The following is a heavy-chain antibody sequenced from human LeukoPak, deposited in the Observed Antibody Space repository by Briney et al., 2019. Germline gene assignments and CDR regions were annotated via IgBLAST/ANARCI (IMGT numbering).Heavy chain of an antibody. V-gene: IGHV4-34*01. D-gene: IGHD2-2*01. CDR2: INHSGGT. CDR3: TRSPPPGATAYGVVDL. CDR1: GGSFSASY. J-gene: IGHJ4*02. Sequence: SETLSLTCAVYGGSFSASYWSWIRQPPNKGLEWIGEINHSGGTNYNPSLKSRVTISIDTSKNQFSLKLRSVTAADTALYYCTRSPPPGATAYGVVDLWGQGTLVTVSS.